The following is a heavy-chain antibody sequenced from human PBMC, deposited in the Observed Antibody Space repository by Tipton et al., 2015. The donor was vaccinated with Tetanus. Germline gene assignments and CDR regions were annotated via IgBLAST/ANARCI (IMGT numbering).Heavy chain of an antibody. D-gene: IGHD4-17*01. CDR3: AKTISNDYVAS. Sequence: SLRLSCAASGFTVSSNFMTWVRQAPGEGLEWVSIIYSGGTTYYADSVKGRFTISRDNSRNTLYLQMSSLRAEDTAVYYCAKTISNDYVASWGQGTPVTVSS. CDR1: GFTVSSNF. V-gene: IGHV3-53*01. CDR2: IYSGGTT. J-gene: IGHJ4*02.